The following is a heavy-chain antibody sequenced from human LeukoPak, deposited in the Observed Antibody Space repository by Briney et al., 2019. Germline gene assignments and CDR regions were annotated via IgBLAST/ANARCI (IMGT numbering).Heavy chain of an antibody. Sequence: GGSLRLSCAASGFTFSTYAMTWVRQAPGKGLEWVSDIGGSGDNTNYADSVKGRFTISRDNSKNTLYLQMNSLRVEDTAVYYCAKDMATDYGDYVVLYYYYYGMDVWGQGTTVTVSS. V-gene: IGHV3-23*01. CDR1: GFTFSTYA. CDR2: IGGSGDNT. CDR3: AKDMATDYGDYVVLYYYYYGMDV. J-gene: IGHJ6*02. D-gene: IGHD4-17*01.